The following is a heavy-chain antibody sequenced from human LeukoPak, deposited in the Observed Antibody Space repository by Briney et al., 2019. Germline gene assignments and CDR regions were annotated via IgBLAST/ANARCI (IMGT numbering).Heavy chain of an antibody. CDR2: ISAYNGNT. CDR3: ARYDTVLLWFGYYFDY. D-gene: IGHD3-10*01. V-gene: IGHV1-18*01. J-gene: IGHJ4*02. Sequence: GASVKVSCKASGYTFTSYGISWVRQAPGQGLEWMGWISAYNGNTSYAQKLQGRVTMTTDTSTGTAYMELRSLRSDDTAVYYCARYDTVLLWFGYYFDYWGQGTLVTVSS. CDR1: GYTFTSYG.